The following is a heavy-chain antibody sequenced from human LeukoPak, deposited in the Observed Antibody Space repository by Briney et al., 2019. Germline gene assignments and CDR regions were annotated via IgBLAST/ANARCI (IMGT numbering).Heavy chain of an antibody. V-gene: IGHV3-30*18. CDR1: GFTFSSYS. CDR2: ISYDGSNK. CDR3: AKDRDDILTGPDY. J-gene: IGHJ4*02. D-gene: IGHD3-9*01. Sequence: PGGSLRLSCATSGFTFSSYSMNWVRQAPGKGLEWVAVISYDGSNKYYADSVKGRFTISRDNSKNTLYLQMNSLRAEDTAVYYCAKDRDDILTGPDYWGQGTLVTVSS.